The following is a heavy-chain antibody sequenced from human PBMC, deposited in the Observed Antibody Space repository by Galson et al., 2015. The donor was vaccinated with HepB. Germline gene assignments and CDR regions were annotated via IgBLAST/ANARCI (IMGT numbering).Heavy chain of an antibody. D-gene: IGHD3-22*01. CDR3: ARVGRHLRWLSDGGLDY. CDR1: GGSFSGYY. J-gene: IGHJ4*02. Sequence: TLSLTCAVYGGSFSGYYWSWIRQPPGKGLEWIGEINHSGSTNYNPSLKSRVTISVDTSKNQFSLKLSSVTAADTAVYYCARVGRHLRWLSDGGLDYWGQGTLVTVSS. V-gene: IGHV4-34*01. CDR2: INHSGST.